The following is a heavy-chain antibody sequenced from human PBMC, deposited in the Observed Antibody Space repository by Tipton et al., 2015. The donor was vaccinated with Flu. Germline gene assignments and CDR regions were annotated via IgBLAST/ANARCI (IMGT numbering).Heavy chain of an antibody. CDR3: ARDQRGGPTFDY. CDR1: GYTFTSYY. Sequence: QSGPEVKKPGASVKVSCKASGYTFTSYYMHWVRQAPGQGLEWMGIINPSGGSTSYAQKFQGRVTMTRDTSTSTVYMELSSLRPEDTAVYYCARDQRGGPTFDYWGQGTLVTVSS. V-gene: IGHV1-46*01. D-gene: IGHD6-25*01. CDR2: INPSGGST. J-gene: IGHJ4*02.